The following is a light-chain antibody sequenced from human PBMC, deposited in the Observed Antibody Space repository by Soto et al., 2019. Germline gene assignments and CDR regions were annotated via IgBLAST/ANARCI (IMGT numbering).Light chain of an antibody. CDR2: GNS. Sequence: QSVLTQPPSVSGAPGQRVTISCTGSSSNIGAGYDVHWYQQLPGTAPKLLIYGNSNRPSGVPDRFSGSKSGTSASLTVSGLQAEDEADYDCSSYAGSDNYVFGTGTKVTVL. V-gene: IGLV1-40*01. CDR3: SSYAGSDNYV. J-gene: IGLJ1*01. CDR1: SSNIGAGYD.